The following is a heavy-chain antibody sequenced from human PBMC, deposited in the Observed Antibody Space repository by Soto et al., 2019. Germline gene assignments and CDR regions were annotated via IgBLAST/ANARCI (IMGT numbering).Heavy chain of an antibody. D-gene: IGHD2-15*01. CDR2: IYWDDDK. CDR3: AHRPSYCSGGSCYSGFYY. Sequence: HITLKESGPTLVKPTQTLTLTCTFSGFSLSTSGVGVGWIRQPPGKALEWLALIYWDDDKRYSPSRKIRLTITKDTSKNQVVLTMTNMDPVDTATYYCAHRPSYCSGGSCYSGFYYWGQGTLVTVSS. CDR1: GFSLSTSGVG. J-gene: IGHJ4*02. V-gene: IGHV2-5*02.